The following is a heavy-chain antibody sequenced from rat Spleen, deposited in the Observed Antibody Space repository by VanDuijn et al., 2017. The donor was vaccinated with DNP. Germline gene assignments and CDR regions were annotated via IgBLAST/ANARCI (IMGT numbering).Heavy chain of an antibody. Sequence: EVQLVESGGGLVQPGWSLKLSCAASGFTFSDSYMAWVRQAPTEGLEWVASISHDGGGTFYGDSVKGRFTISRDNTKNSQYLQMDSLRSEDTATYYCATGVYGGYEDWFSNWGQGALVTVSS. J-gene: IGHJ3*01. CDR2: ISHDGGGT. D-gene: IGHD1-11*01. CDR1: GFTFSDSY. CDR3: ATGVYGGYEDWFSN. V-gene: IGHV5-20*01.